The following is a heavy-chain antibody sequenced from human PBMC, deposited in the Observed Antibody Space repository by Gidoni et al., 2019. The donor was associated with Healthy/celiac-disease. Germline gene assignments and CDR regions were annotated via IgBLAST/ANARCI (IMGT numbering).Heavy chain of an antibody. CDR1: GGSVSSGSYY. Sequence: QVQLQESGPGLVKPSETLSLTCTVSGGSVSSGSYYWSWSRQPPGKGLEWIGYIYYSGSTNCNPSLKSRVTISVDTSKNQFSLKLSSMTAADTAVYYCARDPGYFDYWGQGTLVTVSS. CDR3: ARDPGYFDY. J-gene: IGHJ4*02. CDR2: IYYSGST. V-gene: IGHV4-61*01.